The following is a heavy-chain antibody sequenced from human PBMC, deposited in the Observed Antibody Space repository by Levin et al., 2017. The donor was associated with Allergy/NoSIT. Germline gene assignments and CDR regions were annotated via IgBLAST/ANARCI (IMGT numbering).Heavy chain of an antibody. CDR1: GFTFWATT. CDR2: VSSRSEYI. Sequence: RSGGSLRLSCAASGFTFWATTMQWIRQAPGQGLEWVSSVSSRSEYIFYADSVKGRFTISRDDATNSVYLQMNSLRAEDTAVYYCARIIDGLARAIDYWGQGTLVTVSS. D-gene: IGHD2/OR15-2a*01. J-gene: IGHJ4*02. CDR3: ARIIDGLARAIDY. V-gene: IGHV3-21*04.